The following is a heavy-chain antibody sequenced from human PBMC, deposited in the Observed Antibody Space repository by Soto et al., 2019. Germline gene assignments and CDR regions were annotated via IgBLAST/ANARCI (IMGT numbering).Heavy chain of an antibody. V-gene: IGHV1-69*13. CDR1: GGTFISYA. J-gene: IGHJ3*02. D-gene: IGHD2-15*01. Sequence: ASVKVSCKASGGTFISYAISWVRQAPGQGLEWMGGIIPIFGTANYAQKFQGRVTITADESTSTAYMELSSLRSEDTAVYYCATPSGPYCSGGSCYIFDIWGQGTMVTVSS. CDR3: ATPSGPYCSGGSCYIFDI. CDR2: IIPIFGTA.